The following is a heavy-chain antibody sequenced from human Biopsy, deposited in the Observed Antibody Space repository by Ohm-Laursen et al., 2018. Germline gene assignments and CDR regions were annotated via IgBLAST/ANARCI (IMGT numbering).Heavy chain of an antibody. Sequence: GASVKVSCKASGYTFTDYSLHWVRQAPGQGLEWMGWVNPNSGATNYAQKFQGRVTMTSDTSISTAYIELRRLISDDKAVYFCARDRMVTIITLVRADTFDIWGQGTLVSVSS. CDR1: GYTFTDYS. J-gene: IGHJ3*02. CDR3: ARDRMVTIITLVRADTFDI. V-gene: IGHV1-2*02. CDR2: VNPNSGAT. D-gene: IGHD3-10*01.